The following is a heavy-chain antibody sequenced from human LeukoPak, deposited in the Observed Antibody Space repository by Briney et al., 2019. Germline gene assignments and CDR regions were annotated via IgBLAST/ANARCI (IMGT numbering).Heavy chain of an antibody. CDR3: ARVGTRLGLFY. CDR1: GGSFSGYY. CDR2: INHSGST. Sequence: SETLSLTCAVYGGSFSGYYWSRIRQPPGKGLEWIGEINHSGSTNYNPSLKSRVTISVDTSKNQFSLKLSSVTAADTAVYFCARVGTRLGLFYWGQGTLVTVSS. V-gene: IGHV4-34*01. J-gene: IGHJ4*02. D-gene: IGHD1-1*01.